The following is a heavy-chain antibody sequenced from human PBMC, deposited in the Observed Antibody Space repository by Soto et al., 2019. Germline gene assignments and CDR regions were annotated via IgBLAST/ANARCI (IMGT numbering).Heavy chain of an antibody. J-gene: IGHJ3*02. Sequence: PGESLKISCNGSGYSFTSYWISWVRQMPGKGLEWMGRIDPIDSYTNYSPSFQGHVTISRDNAKNSLYLQMNSLRAEDTALYYCAKDIGAIKIGQWSSDAFDIWGQGTMVTVSS. D-gene: IGHD6-19*01. CDR3: AKDIGAIKIGQWSSDAFDI. V-gene: IGHV5-10-1*01. CDR2: IDPIDSYT. CDR1: GYSFTSYW.